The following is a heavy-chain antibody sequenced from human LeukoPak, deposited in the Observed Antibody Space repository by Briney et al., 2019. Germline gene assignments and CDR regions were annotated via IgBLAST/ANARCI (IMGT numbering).Heavy chain of an antibody. CDR3: AREPTYSSSWYTSCDY. V-gene: IGHV3-23*01. CDR2: ISGSGGST. CDR1: GLTFSTYA. J-gene: IGHJ4*02. Sequence: PGGSLRLSCAASGLTFSTYAMSWVRQAPGKGLKGVSAISGSGGSTYYADSVKGRFTISRDNAKNSLYLQMNSLRAEDTAVYYCAREPTYSSSWYTSCDYWGQGTLVTVTS. D-gene: IGHD6-13*01.